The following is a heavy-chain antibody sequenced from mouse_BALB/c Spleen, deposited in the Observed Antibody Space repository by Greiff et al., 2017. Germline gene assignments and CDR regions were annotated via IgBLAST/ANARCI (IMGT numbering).Heavy chain of an antibody. CDR3: ARIYYYGGGFAY. V-gene: IGHV14-3*02. J-gene: IGHJ3*01. D-gene: IGHD1-1*01. CDR2: IDPANGNT. Sequence: VQLQQSGAELVKPGASVKLSCTASGFNIKDTYMHWVKQRPEQGLEWIGRIDPANGNTKYDPKFQGKATITADTSSNTAYLQLSSLTSEDTAVYYCARIYYYGGGFAYWGQGTLVTVSA. CDR1: GFNIKDTY.